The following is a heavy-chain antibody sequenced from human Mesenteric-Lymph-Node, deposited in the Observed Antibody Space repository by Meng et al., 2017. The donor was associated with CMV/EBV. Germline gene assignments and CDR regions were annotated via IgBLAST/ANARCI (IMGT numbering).Heavy chain of an antibody. J-gene: IGHJ3*02. Sequence: ASVKVSCKTSGYTFTNYDINWVRQATGQGLEWMGWMNPNSGNTGYAQKFQGRVTMTRATSIDTAYMDLSGLKSDDTAVYYCASGVVVVPAAPAGDAFDIWGQGTMVTVSS. CDR1: GYTFTNYD. D-gene: IGHD2-2*01. V-gene: IGHV1-8*01. CDR3: ASGVVVVPAAPAGDAFDI. CDR2: MNPNSGNT.